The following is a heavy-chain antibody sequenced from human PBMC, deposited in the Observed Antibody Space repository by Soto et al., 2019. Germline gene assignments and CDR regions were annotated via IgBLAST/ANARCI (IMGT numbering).Heavy chain of an antibody. CDR1: GGSFSGYY. J-gene: IGHJ6*02. CDR2: INHSGST. Sequence: SETLSLTCAVYGGSFSGYYWSWIRQPPGKGLEGIGEINHSGSTNYNPSLKSRVTISVDTSKNQFSLKLSSVTAADTAVYYCARLMGYYYYYGMDVWGQGTTVTVSS. CDR3: ARLMGYYYYYGMDV. V-gene: IGHV4-34*01. D-gene: IGHD3-16*01.